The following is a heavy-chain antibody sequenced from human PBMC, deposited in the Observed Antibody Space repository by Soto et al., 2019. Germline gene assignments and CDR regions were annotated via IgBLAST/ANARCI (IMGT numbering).Heavy chain of an antibody. J-gene: IGHJ6*02. D-gene: IGHD3-16*01. CDR2: IIPIFGTA. CDR3: ARDPRQGAYYYCGMDF. Sequence: SVKVSCKASGGTFSSYAISWVRQAPGQGLEWMGGIIPIFGTANYAQKFQGRVTITADESTSTAYMELSSLRSEDTAVYYCARDPRQGAYYYCGMDFWGQGTTVTVSS. V-gene: IGHV1-69*13. CDR1: GGTFSSYA.